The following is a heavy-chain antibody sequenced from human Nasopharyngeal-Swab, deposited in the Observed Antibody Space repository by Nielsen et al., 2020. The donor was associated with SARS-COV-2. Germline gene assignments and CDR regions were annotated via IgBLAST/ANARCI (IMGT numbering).Heavy chain of an antibody. D-gene: IGHD6-13*01. Sequence: GESLKISCAASGFTFSNYWMSWVRQAPGKGLEWVANIKQDGSEIYYVDSLKGRFTISRDNAKNSLYLQMNSLRAEDTAVYYCARDGGIAAAGLTHPFDYWGQGTLVTVSS. CDR3: ARDGGIAAAGLTHPFDY. J-gene: IGHJ4*02. V-gene: IGHV3-7*01. CDR1: GFTFSNYW. CDR2: IKQDGSEI.